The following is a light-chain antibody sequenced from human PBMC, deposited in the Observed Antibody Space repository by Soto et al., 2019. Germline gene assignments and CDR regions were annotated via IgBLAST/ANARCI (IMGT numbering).Light chain of an antibody. CDR2: GAS. CDR3: QQRSNWPRT. Sequence: EIVLTQSPGTLSLSPGERATLSCRASQSVSSNLVWYQQKPGQAPRLLIYGASTRAPGFPARFSGSGSGTDFTLTISSLEPEDFAVYYCQQRSNWPRTFGQGTKVDIK. J-gene: IGKJ1*01. V-gene: IGKV3-11*01. CDR1: QSVSSN.